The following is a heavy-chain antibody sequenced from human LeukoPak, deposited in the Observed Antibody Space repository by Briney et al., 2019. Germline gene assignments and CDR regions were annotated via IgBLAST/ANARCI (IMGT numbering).Heavy chain of an antibody. V-gene: IGHV4-34*01. CDR3: ARERGLRAGNIGI. J-gene: IGHJ3*02. CDR1: GGSFSGYY. CDR2: INHSGST. Sequence: SETLSLTCAVYGGSFSGYYWSWIRQPPGKGLEWLGEINHSGSTNYNPSLKRRVTISVDTSKNQFSLKLSSVTAADTAVYYCARERGLRAGNIGIWGQGTMVTVSS. D-gene: IGHD3-16*01.